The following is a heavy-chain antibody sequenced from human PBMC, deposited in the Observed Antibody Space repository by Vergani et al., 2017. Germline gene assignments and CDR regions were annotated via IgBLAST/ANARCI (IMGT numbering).Heavy chain of an antibody. V-gene: IGHV1-46*03. J-gene: IGHJ4*02. D-gene: IGHD3-22*01. CDR2: INPSGGST. CDR3: TRGWYYDSIAYWAY. Sequence: QVQLVQSGAEVKKPGASVKVSCKASGYTFTSYYMHWVRQAPGQGLEWMGIINPSGGSTSYAQKFPGRVTMTRDPSASTVYMGLRSLRSEDTAGDYCTRGWYYDSIAYWAYWGQGTLVTVSS. CDR1: GYTFTSYY.